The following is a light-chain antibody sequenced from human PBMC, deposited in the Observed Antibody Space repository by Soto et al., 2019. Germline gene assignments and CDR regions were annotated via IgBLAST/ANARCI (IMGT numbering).Light chain of an antibody. Sequence: EIQVTQSPFTLSASVGDRVTITCRASQSISSWLAWYQQKPGKAPKLLIYDASSLESGVPSRFSGSGSGTEFTLTISSLQPDDFATYYCQQYNSYSWTLGQGPKV. V-gene: IGKV1-5*01. CDR3: QQYNSYSWT. CDR2: DAS. CDR1: QSISSW. J-gene: IGKJ1*01.